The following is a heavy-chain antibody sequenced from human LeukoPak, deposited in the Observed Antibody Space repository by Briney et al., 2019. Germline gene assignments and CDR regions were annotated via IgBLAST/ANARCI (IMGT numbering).Heavy chain of an antibody. J-gene: IGHJ6*03. Sequence: PSETLSLTCTVSGGSISSYYWSWIRQPAGKGLEWIGRIYTSGSTNYNPSLKSRVTMSVDTSKNQFSLKLSSVTAADTAVYYCARWGTTSSYYYYYMDVWGKGTTVTVSS. D-gene: IGHD1-7*01. CDR3: ARWGTTSSYYYYYMDV. CDR2: IYTSGST. V-gene: IGHV4-4*07. CDR1: GGSISSYY.